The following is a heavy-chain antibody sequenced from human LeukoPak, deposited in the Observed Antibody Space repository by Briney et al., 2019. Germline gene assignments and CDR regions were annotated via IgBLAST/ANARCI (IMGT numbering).Heavy chain of an antibody. CDR3: AREAIAVAGAGGY. Sequence: GGSLRLSCAASGFSVSGSYMSWVRQAPGKGLEWVSLIYSGGSAYYADSVKGRLTVSRDNSKNTVYLHMNSLRAEDTAVYYCAREAIAVAGAGGYWGQGTLVTVSS. V-gene: IGHV3-66*01. CDR1: GFSVSGSY. CDR2: IYSGGSA. D-gene: IGHD6-19*01. J-gene: IGHJ4*02.